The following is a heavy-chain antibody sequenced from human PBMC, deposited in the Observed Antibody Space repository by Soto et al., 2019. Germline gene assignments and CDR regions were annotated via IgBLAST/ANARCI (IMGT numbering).Heavy chain of an antibody. Sequence: EVQLLESGGGLVQPGGSLRLSCAASGFTFSSYAMSWVRQAPGKGLEWVSAISGSGGSTYYADSVKGRFTISRDNSKNTLYLQVNSLRAEDTAVYYCAKDVGWYSSGWWYSDYWGQGTLVTVSS. CDR1: GFTFSSYA. D-gene: IGHD6-19*01. V-gene: IGHV3-23*01. J-gene: IGHJ4*02. CDR2: ISGSGGST. CDR3: AKDVGWYSSGWWYSDY.